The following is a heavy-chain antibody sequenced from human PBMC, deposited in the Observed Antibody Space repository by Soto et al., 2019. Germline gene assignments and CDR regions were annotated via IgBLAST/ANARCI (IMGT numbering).Heavy chain of an antibody. D-gene: IGHD6-13*01. CDR1: GFNFSRYG. Sequence: GGSQILSRAASGFNFSRYGMHRVRQAPGKGLEWVAVISYDGSNKYYADSVKGRFTISRDNSKNTLYLQMNSLRAEDTAVYYCAKSRGGYSSSWSPPLDYWGQGTLVTVSS. CDR2: ISYDGSNK. J-gene: IGHJ4*02. V-gene: IGHV3-30*18. CDR3: AKSRGGYSSSWSPPLDY.